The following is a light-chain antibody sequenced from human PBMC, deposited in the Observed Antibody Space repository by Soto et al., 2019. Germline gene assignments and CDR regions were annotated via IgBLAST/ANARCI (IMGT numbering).Light chain of an antibody. CDR3: QQSYSTLWT. V-gene: IGKV1-39*01. Sequence: DIQMTQSPSSLSASVGDGVTVTCRASQSISRYLNWYQQKPGKAPKLLIYAASTLQSGVPSKFSGSGSGTDFTLTISGLQPEDLATYYCQQSYSTLWTFGQGTKVDLK. J-gene: IGKJ1*01. CDR1: QSISRY. CDR2: AAS.